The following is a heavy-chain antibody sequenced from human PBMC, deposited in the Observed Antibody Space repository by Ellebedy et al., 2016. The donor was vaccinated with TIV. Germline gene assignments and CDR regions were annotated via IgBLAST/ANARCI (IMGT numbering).Heavy chain of an antibody. D-gene: IGHD1-26*01. V-gene: IGHV3-66*01. J-gene: IGHJ4*02. CDR3: ARSGELDS. CDR2: FYSGGSI. Sequence: GESLKISCAASGFTVDSNYMSWVRQAPGKGLEWVSAFYSGGSIYYADFVKGRFTISRDNSKNMLYLQMNSLSAEDTAVYYCARSGELDSWGQGTLVTVSS. CDR1: GFTVDSNY.